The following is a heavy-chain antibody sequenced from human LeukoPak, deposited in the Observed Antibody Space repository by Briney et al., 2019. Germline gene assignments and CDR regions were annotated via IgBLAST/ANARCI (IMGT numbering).Heavy chain of an antibody. CDR3: AKVKKSATFLYYLDY. CDR2: ISWNSGSI. D-gene: IGHD2-15*01. CDR1: GFTFDDYA. Sequence: GGSLRLSCAASGFTFDDYAMHWVRQAPGKGLEWVSGISWNSGSIGYADSVKGRFTISRDNAKNSLYLQMNSLRAEDTALYYCAKVKKSATFLYYLDYWGQGTLVTVSS. V-gene: IGHV3-9*01. J-gene: IGHJ4*02.